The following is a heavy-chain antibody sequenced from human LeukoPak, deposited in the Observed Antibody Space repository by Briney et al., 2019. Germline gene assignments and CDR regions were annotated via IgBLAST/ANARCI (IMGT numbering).Heavy chain of an antibody. Sequence: ASVKVSCKASGYTFTSYYMHWVRQAPGQGLEWMGIINPSGGSTSYAQKFQGRVTMTRDTSISTAYMELSRLRSDDTAVYYCARDYRTADFDYWGQGTLVTVSS. CDR1: GYTFTSYY. J-gene: IGHJ4*02. CDR2: INPSGGST. V-gene: IGHV1-46*01. CDR3: ARDYRTADFDY.